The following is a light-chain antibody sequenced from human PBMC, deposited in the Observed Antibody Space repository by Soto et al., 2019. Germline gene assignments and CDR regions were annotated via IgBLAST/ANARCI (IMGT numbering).Light chain of an antibody. Sequence: QSALTQPASASGSAGQSITISCSGTMRDVGAYNLVSWYQQQPGTAPKLIIYEVRNRPSGISSRFSGSRSGNTASLTISGLQPEDEGDYYSSAYTARSTLVFGGGTKLTVL. J-gene: IGLJ2*01. CDR3: SAYTARSTLV. V-gene: IGLV2-14*01. CDR1: MRDVGAYNL. CDR2: EVR.